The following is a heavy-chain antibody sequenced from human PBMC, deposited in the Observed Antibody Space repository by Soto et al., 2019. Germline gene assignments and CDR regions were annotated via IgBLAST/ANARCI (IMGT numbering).Heavy chain of an antibody. V-gene: IGHV3-15*01. J-gene: IGHJ6*02. D-gene: IGHD2-21*02. CDR1: GFTFSNAG. CDR2: IKTKTDGGTT. Sequence: EVQLVESGGGLVKPGGSLRLSCAASGFTFSNAGMSWVRQAPGKGLEWVGRIKTKTDGGTTDYAAPVKGRFTISRDDSRNTLYLQMNSLKTEDTAVYYCTPGVTSRGMDVWGQGTTVTVSS. CDR3: TPGVTSRGMDV.